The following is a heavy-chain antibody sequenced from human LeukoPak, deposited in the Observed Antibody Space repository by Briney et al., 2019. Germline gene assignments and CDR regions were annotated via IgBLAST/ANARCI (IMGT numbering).Heavy chain of an antibody. Sequence: SETLSLTCAVYGGSFSGYYWSWIRQPPGKGLEWIGEINHSGSTNYNPSLKSRVTISVDTSKNQFSLKLSSVTAADTAVYYCARIAVAANNWFDPWGQGTLVTVSS. CDR3: ARIAVAANNWFDP. CDR2: INHSGST. J-gene: IGHJ5*02. V-gene: IGHV4-34*01. CDR1: GGSFSGYY. D-gene: IGHD6-19*01.